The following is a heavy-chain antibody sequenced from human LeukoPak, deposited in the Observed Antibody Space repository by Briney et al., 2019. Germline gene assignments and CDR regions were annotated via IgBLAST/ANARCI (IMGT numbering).Heavy chain of an antibody. CDR1: GFIFSNYA. D-gene: IGHD1-26*01. Sequence: GGSLRLSCAASGFIFSNYATHWVRQAPGKGLEWVSGISWNSGSIAYVDSVKGRFTISRDNAKNTLYLEMNSLRPEDTALYYCAKDKGIVGAYNCFDHWGQGTLVTVSS. CDR2: ISWNSGSI. CDR3: AKDKGIVGAYNCFDH. V-gene: IGHV3-9*01. J-gene: IGHJ4*02.